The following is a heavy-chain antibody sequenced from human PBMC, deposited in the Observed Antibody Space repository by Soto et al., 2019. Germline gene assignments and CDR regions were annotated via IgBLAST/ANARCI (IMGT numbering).Heavy chain of an antibody. D-gene: IGHD2-15*01. CDR1: GGTFSSYA. V-gene: IGHV1-69*06. CDR2: IIPIFGTA. CDR3: ARAQGYCSGGSCYLLYYFDY. Sequence: SVKVSCKASGGTFSSYAISWVRQAPGQGLEWMGGIIPIFGTANYAQKFQGRVTITADKSTSTAYMELSSLRSEDTAVYYCARAQGYCSGGSCYLLYYFDYWGQGTLVTVSS. J-gene: IGHJ4*02.